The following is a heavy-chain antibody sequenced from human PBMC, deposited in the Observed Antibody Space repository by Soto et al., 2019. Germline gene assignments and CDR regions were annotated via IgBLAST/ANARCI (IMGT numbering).Heavy chain of an antibody. CDR2: IYPGDSDT. V-gene: IGHV5-51*03. CDR3: ARSLVNGTYEAFDI. J-gene: IGHJ3*02. Sequence: EVYLAQSGAEVKKPGESLQISCKGSGYNFNRYWIGWLRQMPGKGLGWMGVIYPGDSDTRYSPSLQGQVTISADKSSSAAYLQWSSLQASDTATYYCARSLVNGTYEAFDIWGQGTMVTVSS. D-gene: IGHD6-13*01. CDR1: GYNFNRYW.